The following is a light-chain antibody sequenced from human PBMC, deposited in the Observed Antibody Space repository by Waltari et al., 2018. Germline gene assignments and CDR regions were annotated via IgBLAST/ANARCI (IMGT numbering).Light chain of an antibody. CDR2: DAS. J-gene: IGKJ3*01. CDR3: QQRSNWPPT. CDR1: QSVSSY. Sequence: EIVLTQSPATLSLSPGERATLSCSASQSVSSYLAWYQQKPGQAPGLPIYDASNRATGIPARFSGSGSGTDFTLTISSLEPEDFAVYYCQQRSNWPPTFGPGTKVDIK. V-gene: IGKV3-11*01.